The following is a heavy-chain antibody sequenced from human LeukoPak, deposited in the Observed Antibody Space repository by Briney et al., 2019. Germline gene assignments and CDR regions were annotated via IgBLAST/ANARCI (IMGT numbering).Heavy chain of an antibody. J-gene: IGHJ3*02. CDR1: GFTFSSYS. CDR3: ARGLYDTKNAFDI. Sequence: GGSLRLSCAASGFTFSSYSMNWVRQAPGKGLEWVSFISSSSSNIYYAELVKGRVTISRDNAKNSLYLQMNSLRAEDTAVYYCARGLYDTKNAFDIWGQGTMVTVSS. CDR2: ISSSSSNI. V-gene: IGHV3-21*01. D-gene: IGHD3-9*01.